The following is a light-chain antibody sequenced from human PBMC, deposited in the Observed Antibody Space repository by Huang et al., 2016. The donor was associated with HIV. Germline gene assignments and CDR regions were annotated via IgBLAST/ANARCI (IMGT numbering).Light chain of an antibody. CDR2: EVS. CDR3: MQGIHLPPT. Sequence: DIVMTQTPLSLSVTPGQPASISCKSSQSLLHSDGQTYLYWYLQKPGQSPQLLIYEVSGRFSGVPDRFSGSGSGTDFTLKISLVEAEDVGVYYCMQGIHLPPTFGRGTKVEIK. V-gene: IGKV2-29*02. J-gene: IGKJ1*01. CDR1: QSLLHSDGQTY.